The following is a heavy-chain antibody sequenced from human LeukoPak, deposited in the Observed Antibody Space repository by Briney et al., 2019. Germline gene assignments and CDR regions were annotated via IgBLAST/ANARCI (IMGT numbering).Heavy chain of an antibody. CDR3: ASRSHYYDSSPFDY. CDR1: GGSISSGSYY. J-gene: IGHJ4*02. Sequence: SETLSLTCTVSGGSISSGSYYWSWIRQPAGKGLEWIGRIYTSGSTYYNPSLESRVDISVDTSKNQFSLNLKSVTAADTAVYFCASRSHYYDSSPFDYWGQGILVTVSS. CDR2: IYTSGST. V-gene: IGHV4-61*02. D-gene: IGHD3-22*01.